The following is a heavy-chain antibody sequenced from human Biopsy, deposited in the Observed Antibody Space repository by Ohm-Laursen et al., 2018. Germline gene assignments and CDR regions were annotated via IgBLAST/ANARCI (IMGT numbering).Heavy chain of an antibody. D-gene: IGHD3-22*01. Sequence: SETLSLTCTVSGDSISSYYWSWIRQSPGKGLEWIGYVYYIGSTGYNPSLQSRVTISVDTSKNHFSLRLRSVTPADTAIYYCARDRGYYSDRTVPGYFDLWGRGTLVTVSS. CDR2: VYYIGST. CDR1: GDSISSYY. CDR3: ARDRGYYSDRTVPGYFDL. V-gene: IGHV4-59*01. J-gene: IGHJ2*01.